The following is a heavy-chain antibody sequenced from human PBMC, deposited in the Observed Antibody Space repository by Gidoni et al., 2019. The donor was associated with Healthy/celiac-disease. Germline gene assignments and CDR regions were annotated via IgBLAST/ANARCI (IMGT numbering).Heavy chain of an antibody. CDR3: ARDLCSGGSCYSPIYYYYGMDV. Sequence: QVQLVQSGAEVKKPGASVKVSCKASGYTFTSYGISWVRQAPGQGLEWMGWISAYNGNTNYAQKLQGRVTMTTDTSTSTAYMELRSLRSDDTAVYYCARDLCSGGSCYSPIYYYYGMDVWGQGTTVTVSS. CDR1: GYTFTSYG. CDR2: ISAYNGNT. J-gene: IGHJ6*02. D-gene: IGHD2-15*01. V-gene: IGHV1-18*01.